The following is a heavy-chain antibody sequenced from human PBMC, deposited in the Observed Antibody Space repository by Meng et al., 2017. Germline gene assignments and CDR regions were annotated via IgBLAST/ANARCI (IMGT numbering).Heavy chain of an antibody. J-gene: IGHJ4*02. D-gene: IGHD3-10*01. CDR2: IYHSGST. V-gene: IGHV4-4*02. CDR1: GGSISSING. CDR3: SRMSVLLWFGELFHN. Sequence: VPLVGSGPGRVQLSGTLSLTCAVSGGSISSINGWSWVRQPPGKGLEWIGEIYHSGSTNYNPSLKSRVTISVDKSKNQFSLKLSSVTAADTAVYYCSRMSVLLWFGELFHNWGQGTLVTVSS.